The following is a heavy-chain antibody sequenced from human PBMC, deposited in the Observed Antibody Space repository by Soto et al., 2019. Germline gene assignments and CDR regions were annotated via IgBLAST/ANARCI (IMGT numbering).Heavy chain of an antibody. Sequence: ASVKVSCKASGYTFTSYGISWVRQAPGQGLEWMGWISAYNGNTNYAQKLQGRVTMTTDTSTSTAYMELRSLGSDDTAVYYCARDLVNGYCSGGSCDAFDIWGQGTMVTVSS. D-gene: IGHD2-15*01. CDR3: ARDLVNGYCSGGSCDAFDI. CDR2: ISAYNGNT. J-gene: IGHJ3*02. CDR1: GYTFTSYG. V-gene: IGHV1-18*01.